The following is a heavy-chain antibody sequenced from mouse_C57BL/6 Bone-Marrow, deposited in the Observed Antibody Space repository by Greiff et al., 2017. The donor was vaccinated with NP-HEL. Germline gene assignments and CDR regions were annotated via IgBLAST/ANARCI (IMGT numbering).Heavy chain of an antibody. CDR1: GYTFTSYG. J-gene: IGHJ2*01. CDR2: IYPRSGNT. D-gene: IGHD2-2*01. Sequence: VQLQQSGAELARPGASVKLSCKASGYTFTSYGISWVKQRTGQGLEWIGEIYPRSGNTYYNEKFKGKATLTADKSSSAAYMELRSLTSEDSAVYFCARWRVTTGYYFDYWGQGTTLTVSS. CDR3: ARWRVTTGYYFDY. V-gene: IGHV1-81*01.